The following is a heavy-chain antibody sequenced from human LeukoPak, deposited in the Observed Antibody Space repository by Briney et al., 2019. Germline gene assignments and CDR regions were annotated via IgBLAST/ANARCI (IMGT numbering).Heavy chain of an antibody. Sequence: PSETLSLTCAVYGGFFSGYSWSWIRQLPGKGLEWIGYIYHSGSTYYNPSLKSRVTISVDRSKNQFSLKLSSVTAADTAVYYCARAAYYYGSGSYYNNWFDPWGQGTLVTVSS. V-gene: IGHV4-30-2*01. CDR1: GGFFSGYS. J-gene: IGHJ5*02. CDR3: ARAAYYYGSGSYYNNWFDP. CDR2: IYHSGST. D-gene: IGHD3-10*01.